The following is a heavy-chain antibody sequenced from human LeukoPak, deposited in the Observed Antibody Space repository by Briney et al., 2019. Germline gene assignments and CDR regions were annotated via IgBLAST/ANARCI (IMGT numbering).Heavy chain of an antibody. D-gene: IGHD3-10*01. CDR1: GFTFSTYW. Sequence: GGSLRLSCVASGFTFSTYWMSWVRQAPGKGLEWVANINEDGRAKYYVDSVMGRFTISRDNANNSLYLQMNSLRAEDTAVYYCARPYYGSADYWGQGTLVTVSS. CDR3: ARPYYGSADY. CDR2: INEDGRAK. J-gene: IGHJ4*02. V-gene: IGHV3-7*03.